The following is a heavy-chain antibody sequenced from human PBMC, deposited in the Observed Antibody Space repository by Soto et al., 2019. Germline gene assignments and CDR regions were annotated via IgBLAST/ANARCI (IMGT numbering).Heavy chain of an antibody. CDR3: ARQCRGVTCHWFVP. Sequence: QLQLQESGPGLVKPSETLSLTCTVSSGSISSTIYSWDWIRQPPGKGLEWIGSIFYSGSTYYNPSLNSRVTRTVDTSKNQFSLTLTTVTAAATAVYYCARQCRGVTCHWFVPWGQGTLVTVSS. D-gene: IGHD2-15*01. V-gene: IGHV4-39*01. CDR2: IFYSGST. J-gene: IGHJ5*02. CDR1: SGSISSTIYS.